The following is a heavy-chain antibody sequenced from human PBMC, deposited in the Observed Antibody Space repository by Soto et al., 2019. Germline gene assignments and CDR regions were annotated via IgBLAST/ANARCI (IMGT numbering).Heavy chain of an antibody. CDR3: ARDRGDSGWGGGY. Sequence: QVQLVQSGAEVKKPGSSVKVSCKASGGTFSSYAISWVRQAPGQGLEWMGGIIPIFGTANYAQKFQGRVTITADESTRTDYMALSNLSSEDTAVYSCARDRGDSGWGGGYWGQGTLVTVSS. CDR1: GGTFSSYA. V-gene: IGHV1-69*01. J-gene: IGHJ4*02. CDR2: IIPIFGTA. D-gene: IGHD6-19*01.